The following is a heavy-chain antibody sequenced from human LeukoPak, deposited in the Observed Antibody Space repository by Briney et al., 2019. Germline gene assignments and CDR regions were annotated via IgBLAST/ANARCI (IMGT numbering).Heavy chain of an antibody. D-gene: IGHD3-10*01. CDR2: ISSSSSYI. Sequence: RGSLRLSCAASGFTFSSYSMNWVRQAPGKGPEWVSPISSSSSYIYYADSVKGRFTISRDNAKNSLYLQMNSLRAEDTAVYYCARAVGGFGEQIIDYWGQGTLVTVSS. CDR3: ARAVGGFGEQIIDY. J-gene: IGHJ4*02. V-gene: IGHV3-21*01. CDR1: GFTFSSYS.